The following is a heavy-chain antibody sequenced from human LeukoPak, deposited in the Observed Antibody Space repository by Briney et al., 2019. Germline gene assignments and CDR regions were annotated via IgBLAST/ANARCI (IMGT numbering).Heavy chain of an antibody. CDR1: GGAFNDYY. D-gene: IGHD5-12*01. J-gene: IGHJ4*02. CDR2: INQGGST. CDR3: ARRGIWIQWNFEY. Sequence: SETLSLTCAVEGGAFNDYYWSWVRQSPEKGLEWIAEINQGGSTIYNPSLKTRVTMSIDTTRKHFSLQLASLTAADTAVYFCARRGIWIQWNFEYWGQGVLVTVSS. V-gene: IGHV4-34*01.